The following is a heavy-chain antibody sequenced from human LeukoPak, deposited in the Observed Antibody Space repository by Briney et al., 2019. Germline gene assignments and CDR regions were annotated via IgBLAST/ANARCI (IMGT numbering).Heavy chain of an antibody. CDR1: SGSISSSSYS. J-gene: IGHJ4*02. Sequence: PSETLSLTCTVSSGSISSSSYSWGWIRQPPGEGLEWIGTTFYGGTTYYNSSLKSRVAISLDTSKNQFSLKLSSVTAADTAVYYCATPGPRSSYYENPFDYWGQGTLVTVSS. CDR3: ATPGPRSSYYENPFDY. V-gene: IGHV4-39*07. D-gene: IGHD3-22*01. CDR2: TFYGGTT.